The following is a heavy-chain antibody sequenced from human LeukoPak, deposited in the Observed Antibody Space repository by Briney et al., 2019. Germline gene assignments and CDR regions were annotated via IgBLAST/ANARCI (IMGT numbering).Heavy chain of an antibody. D-gene: IGHD1-26*01. Sequence: GASVKVSCKASGYTFTSYDINWVRQATGQGLEWMGWMNPNSGNSGYAQKFQGRVTMTRNTSISTAYMELSSLRSEDTAVYYCARGGRGYYYYYMDVWGKGTTVTVSS. V-gene: IGHV1-8*01. CDR2: MNPNSGNS. J-gene: IGHJ6*03. CDR1: GYTFTSYD. CDR3: ARGGRGYYYYYMDV.